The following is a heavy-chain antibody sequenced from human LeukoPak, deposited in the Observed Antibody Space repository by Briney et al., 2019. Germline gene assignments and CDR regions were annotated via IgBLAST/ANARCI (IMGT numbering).Heavy chain of an antibody. Sequence: GGSLRLSCAASGFTFSSYTMNWVRQAPGKGLEWVSAISSSSSYIYYADSVKGRFTISRHNAKRSLYLQMNSLRAEDTAVYYCARTYYDILTGYNPYFDYWGQGILVTVSS. J-gene: IGHJ4*02. CDR2: ISSSSSYI. D-gene: IGHD3-9*01. V-gene: IGHV3-21*01. CDR1: GFTFSSYT. CDR3: ARTYYDILTGYNPYFDY.